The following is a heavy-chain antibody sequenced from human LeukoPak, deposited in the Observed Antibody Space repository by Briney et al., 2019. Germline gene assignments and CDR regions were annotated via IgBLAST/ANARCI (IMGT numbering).Heavy chain of an antibody. CDR2: IYTSGST. CDR3: ARGMGYCSGGSCLGYYFDY. Sequence: PSQTLSLTCTVSGGSISSGSYYWSRIRQPAGKGLEWIGRIYTSGSTNYNPSLKSRVTISVDTSKNQFSLKLSSVTAADTAVYYCARGMGYCSGGSCLGYYFDYWGQGTLVTVSS. CDR1: GGSISSGSYY. D-gene: IGHD2-15*01. V-gene: IGHV4-61*02. J-gene: IGHJ4*02.